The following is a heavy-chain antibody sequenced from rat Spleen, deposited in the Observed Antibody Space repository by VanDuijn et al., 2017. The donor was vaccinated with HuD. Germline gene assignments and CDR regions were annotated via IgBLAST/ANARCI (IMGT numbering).Heavy chain of an antibody. CDR3: ARQGPGITLDY. Sequence: EVQLVESGGGLVQPGRSMKLSCAASGFTFSNYGMAWVRQAPTKGLEWVATIRYDGSSTYYRDSVKGRFTISSDNAKSTLYLQMYSLRSEDTATYWCARQGPGITLDYWGQGVMVTVSS. V-gene: IGHV5-29*01. D-gene: IGHD1-4*01. J-gene: IGHJ2*01. CDR2: IRYDGSST. CDR1: GFTFSNYG.